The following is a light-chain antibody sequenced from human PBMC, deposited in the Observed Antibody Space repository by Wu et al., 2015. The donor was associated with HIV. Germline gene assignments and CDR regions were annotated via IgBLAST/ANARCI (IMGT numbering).Light chain of an antibody. V-gene: IGKV1-39*01. CDR3: QQSDTTPWT. CDR1: QNIGKF. CDR2: AAS. J-gene: IGKJ1*01. Sequence: DIQVTQSPSSLSASVGDRVTITCRASQNIGKFLTWYQQKPGKAPKLLIYAASALQTGVPSRFSGSGSGTDFTLTINSLQDEDFATYYCQQSDTTPWTCGQGTKVEVK.